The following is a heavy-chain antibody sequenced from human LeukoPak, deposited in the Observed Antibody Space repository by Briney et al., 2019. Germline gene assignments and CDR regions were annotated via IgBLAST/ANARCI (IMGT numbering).Heavy chain of an antibody. J-gene: IGHJ4*02. Sequence: SETLSLTCTVSGGSISSGSYYWSWIRQPAGKGLEWIGRIYTSGSTNYNPSLKSRVTISVDTSKNQFSLKLNSVTAADTAVYYCAAMIGYFDYWGQGILVTVSS. CDR1: GGSISSGSYY. V-gene: IGHV4-61*02. D-gene: IGHD3-22*01. CDR3: AAMIGYFDY. CDR2: IYTSGST.